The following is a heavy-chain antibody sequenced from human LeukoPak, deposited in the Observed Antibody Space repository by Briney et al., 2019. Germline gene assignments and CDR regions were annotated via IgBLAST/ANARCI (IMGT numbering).Heavy chain of an antibody. D-gene: IGHD3-3*01. J-gene: IGHJ4*02. CDR2: IYHSGNT. Sequence: SETLSLTCTVSGGSITSYYWSWIRQPPGKGLEWIGYIYHSGNTNYNPSLKSRVTISVDTSKNQFSLKLSSVTAADTAVYYCAGSYYDFWSGYYLRFDYWGQGTLVTVSS. CDR3: AGSYYDFWSGYYLRFDY. CDR1: GGSITSYY. V-gene: IGHV4-59*12.